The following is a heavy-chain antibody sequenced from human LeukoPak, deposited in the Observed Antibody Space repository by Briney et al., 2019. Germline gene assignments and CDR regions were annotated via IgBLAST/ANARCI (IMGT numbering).Heavy chain of an antibody. CDR3: ARDTRYYYDSSGVDY. Sequence: ASVKVSCKASGYTFTGYYMHWVRQAPGQGLEWMGWINPNSGGTNYAQKFQGRVTMTRDTSISTAYMALRRLRSDDTAVYYCARDTRYYYDSSGVDYWGQGTLVTVSS. CDR2: INPNSGGT. V-gene: IGHV1-2*02. D-gene: IGHD3-22*01. J-gene: IGHJ4*02. CDR1: GYTFTGYY.